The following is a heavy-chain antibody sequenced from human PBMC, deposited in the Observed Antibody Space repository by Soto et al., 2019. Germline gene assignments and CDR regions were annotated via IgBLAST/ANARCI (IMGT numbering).Heavy chain of an antibody. D-gene: IGHD6-13*01. J-gene: IGHJ5*02. CDR2: INPNSGST. CDR1: GYTFTSYY. CDR3: ARLAAAGTYWFDP. V-gene: IGHV1-2*04. Sequence: ASVKVSCKASGYTFTSYYMHWVRQAPGQGLEWMGRINPNSGSTNYAQKFQGWVTMTRDTSISTAYMELSRLRSDDTAVYYCARLAAAGTYWFDPWGQGTLVTVSS.